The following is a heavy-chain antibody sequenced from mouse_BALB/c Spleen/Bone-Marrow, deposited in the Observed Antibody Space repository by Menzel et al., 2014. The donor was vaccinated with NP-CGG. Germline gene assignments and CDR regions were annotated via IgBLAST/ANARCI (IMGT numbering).Heavy chain of an antibody. CDR2: ISYSGST. V-gene: IGHV3-2*02. Sequence: VQLQQPGPGLVKPSQSLSLPCTVTGYSITSDYAWNWIRQFPGNKLEWMGYISYSGSTSYNPSLKSRISITRDTSKNQFFLQLNSVTTEDTATYYCGRQFAFWGQGTLVTVSA. CDR1: GYSITSDYA. J-gene: IGHJ3*01. CDR3: GRQFAF.